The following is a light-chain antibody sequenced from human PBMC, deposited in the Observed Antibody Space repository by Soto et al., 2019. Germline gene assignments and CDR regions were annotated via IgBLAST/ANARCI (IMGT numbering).Light chain of an antibody. CDR3: QTWGTGIQVI. CDR2: LNSDGSH. J-gene: IGLJ2*01. V-gene: IGLV4-69*01. CDR1: SGHSSYA. Sequence: QLVLTQSPSASASLGASVKLTCTLSSGHSSYAITWHQQQPEKGPRYLMKLNSDGSHTKGDGIPDRFSGSSSGAERYLTISSHQSEDEADYYCQTWGTGIQVIFGGGTKLTVL.